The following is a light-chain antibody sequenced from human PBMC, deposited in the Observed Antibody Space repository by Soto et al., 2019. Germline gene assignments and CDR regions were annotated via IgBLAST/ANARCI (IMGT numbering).Light chain of an antibody. CDR3: QQYYTLPLT. Sequence: DIVMTQSPVSLSVSLGEGATITCKSSQSVLKRADSRNYLAWYQQKPGQSPKLLIFWATIRGSGVPDRFSGGGSGTDFSLTISNLQAEDVAVYFCQQYYTLPLTFGGGTTVEI. J-gene: IGKJ4*01. V-gene: IGKV4-1*01. CDR2: WAT. CDR1: QSVLKRADSRNY.